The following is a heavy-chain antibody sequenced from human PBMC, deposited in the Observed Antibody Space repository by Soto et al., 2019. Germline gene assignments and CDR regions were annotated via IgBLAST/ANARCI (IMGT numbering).Heavy chain of an antibody. J-gene: IGHJ5*02. CDR1: GGSITSHY. V-gene: IGHV4-59*11. CDR2: TYFRGSA. CDR3: ARDLRFRGWFDP. Sequence: SETLSLTCAVSGGSITSHYLSWIRQPPGMGLEWVGSTYFRGSANYNPSLKSRVTISLDTSKNQLSLNLTAVTAADSAVYYCARDLRFRGWFDPWGQGTLVTVPS.